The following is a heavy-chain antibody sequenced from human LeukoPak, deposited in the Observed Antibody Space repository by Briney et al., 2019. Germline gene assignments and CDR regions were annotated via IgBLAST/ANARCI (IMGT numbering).Heavy chain of an antibody. V-gene: IGHV3-48*01. CDR3: ARDSGSSGWYDFSPYFDY. CDR1: GFTFSSFG. J-gene: IGHJ4*02. CDR2: ISSSSSTI. D-gene: IGHD6-19*01. Sequence: GGSLRLSCAASGFTFSSFGMNWVRQAPGKGLEWVSYISSSSSTIYYADSVKGRFTISRDNAKNSLYLQMNSLRAEDTAVYYCARDSGSSGWYDFSPYFDYWGQGTLVTVSS.